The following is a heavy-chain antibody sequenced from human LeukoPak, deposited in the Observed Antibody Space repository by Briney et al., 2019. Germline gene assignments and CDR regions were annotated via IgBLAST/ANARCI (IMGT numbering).Heavy chain of an antibody. J-gene: IGHJ6*03. D-gene: IGHD4-17*01. CDR2: ISSSGSTI. V-gene: IGHV3-11*01. Sequence: GGSLRLSCAASGFTFSDYYMSWIRQAPGKGLEWVSYISSSGSTIYYADSVKGRFTISRDNAKNSLYLQMNSLRAEDAAVYYCARDGDYYYYYMDVWGKGTTVTVSS. CDR3: ARDGDYYYYYMDV. CDR1: GFTFSDYY.